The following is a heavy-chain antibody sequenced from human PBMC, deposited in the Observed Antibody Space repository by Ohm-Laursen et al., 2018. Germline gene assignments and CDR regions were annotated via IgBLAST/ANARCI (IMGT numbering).Heavy chain of an antibody. CDR1: GGSISGYY. D-gene: IGHD1-7*01. V-gene: IGHV4-59*01. J-gene: IGHJ4*02. Sequence: PSETLSLTCTVSGGSISGYYWSWIRQPPEKGLEWIGYIDNSGSTNYNPSLKSRVTISLDTSKNQISLKLNSVTAADTAVYYCATAFNWNYILAYWGQGALVTVSS. CDR3: ATAFNWNYILAY. CDR2: IDNSGST.